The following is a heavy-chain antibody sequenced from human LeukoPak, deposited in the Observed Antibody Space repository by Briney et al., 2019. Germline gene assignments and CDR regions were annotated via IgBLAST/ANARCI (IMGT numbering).Heavy chain of an antibody. CDR1: GYTFTDYF. J-gene: IGHJ4*02. CDR3: VRAVDQHFES. CDR2: IDPSSDYT. Sequence: GASVKVSCKASGYTFTDYFMHWVRQAPGQQLLWMGIIDPSSDYTHYAQNFQGRVTMTRDTSSSSIYMELSSLTSEDTAVYYCVRAVDQHFESWGQGTLVTVSS. V-gene: IGHV1-46*01.